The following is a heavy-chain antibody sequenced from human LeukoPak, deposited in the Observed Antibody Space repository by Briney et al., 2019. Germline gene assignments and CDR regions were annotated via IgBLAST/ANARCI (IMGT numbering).Heavy chain of an antibody. CDR1: GFTFSNYN. V-gene: IGHV3-21*01. J-gene: IGHJ6*03. CDR3: ARDPYSGAYYEGYYYYYMDV. CDR2: ITSSSSYK. D-gene: IGHD1-26*01. Sequence: GGSLRLSCAAPGFTFSNYNMNWVRQAPGKGLEWISSITSSSSYKFYADSVKGRFTISRDNAKNSLYLQMNSLRAEDTAVYYCARDPYSGAYYEGYYYYYMDVWGKGTTVTVSS.